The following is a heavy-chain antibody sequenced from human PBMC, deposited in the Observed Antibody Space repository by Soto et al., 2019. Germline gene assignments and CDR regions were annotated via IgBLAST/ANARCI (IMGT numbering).Heavy chain of an antibody. CDR1: GFTFQNHW. CDR2: IKEDGGET. D-gene: IGHD3-22*01. V-gene: IGHV3-7*01. Sequence: PGGSLRLPCAASGFTFQNHWLSWVRQAPGKGLEGVAHIKEDGGETQYLDSVKGRFTITRDNIEKSLHLHLSRLRAEDKAVYYCAREPGDRMIVVVSDALDIWGQGTMVTVSS. CDR3: AREPGDRMIVVVSDALDI. J-gene: IGHJ3*02.